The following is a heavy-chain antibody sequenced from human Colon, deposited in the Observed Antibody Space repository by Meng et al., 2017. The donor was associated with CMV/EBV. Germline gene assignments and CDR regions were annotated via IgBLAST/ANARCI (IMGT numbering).Heavy chain of an antibody. V-gene: IGHV1-2*02. Sequence: VAMVTSGAKENKPGASVKDSCKASGHTFTGYYMHWVRQAPGQRLEWMGWINPNSGGTNYAQKFQGGVTMTRDTSISTAYMELSRLRSDDTAVYYCARAPYNWNDEGWFDPWGQGTLVTVSS. CDR2: INPNSGGT. J-gene: IGHJ5*02. CDR3: ARAPYNWNDEGWFDP. D-gene: IGHD1-20*01. CDR1: GHTFTGYY.